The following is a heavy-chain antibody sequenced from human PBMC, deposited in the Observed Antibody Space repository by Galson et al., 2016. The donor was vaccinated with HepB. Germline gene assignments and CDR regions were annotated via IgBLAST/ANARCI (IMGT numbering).Heavy chain of an antibody. D-gene: IGHD4-23*01. CDR1: GYTVSSYY. CDR2: RNFPGAYT. CDR3: ARARYRGNQIDY. Sequence: SAKASGKACGYTVSSYYVRGVREAPGRRFGWMAVRNFPGAYTRRGQKFQDRVTVTSDTSTSTVYMELSSLRYEDTAIYYCARARYRGNQIDYWVQGTLVTVSS. J-gene: IGHJ4*02. V-gene: IGHV1-46*01.